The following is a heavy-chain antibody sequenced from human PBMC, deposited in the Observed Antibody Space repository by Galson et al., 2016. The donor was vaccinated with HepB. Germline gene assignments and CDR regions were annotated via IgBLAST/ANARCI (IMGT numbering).Heavy chain of an antibody. Sequence: SLRLSCAASGFTLSSSWMSWVRQAPGGGLEWVANIKQGGIEKYYVDSVKGRFTISRDDAKNSVFLQMNSLRAEDTALYYCAKGGRILWDAMDVWGQGTTVTVSS. J-gene: IGHJ6*02. CDR1: GFTLSSSW. V-gene: IGHV3-7*01. CDR3: AKGGRILWDAMDV. CDR2: IKQGGIEK. D-gene: IGHD2/OR15-2a*01.